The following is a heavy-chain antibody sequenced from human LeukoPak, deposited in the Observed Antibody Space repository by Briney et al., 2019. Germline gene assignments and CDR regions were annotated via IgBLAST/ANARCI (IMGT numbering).Heavy chain of an antibody. CDR1: GGSISSYY. CDR2: IYYSGST. Sequence: SETLSLTCSVSGGSISSYYWSWIRQPPGEGREWIGYIYYSGSTNYNPSLKSRVTMSVDTSKNQFSLKLTSVTAADTAVYYCARLRPVAGYDAFDIWGHGTMVTVSS. D-gene: IGHD6-19*01. J-gene: IGHJ3*02. CDR3: ARLRPVAGYDAFDI. V-gene: IGHV4-59*08.